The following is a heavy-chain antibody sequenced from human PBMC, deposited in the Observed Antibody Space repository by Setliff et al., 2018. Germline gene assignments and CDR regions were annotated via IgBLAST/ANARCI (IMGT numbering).Heavy chain of an antibody. V-gene: IGHV1-18*01. CDR1: GYSFTSYD. CDR2: ISAYNGNT. Sequence: ASVKVSCKASGYSFTSYDINWVRLAAGQGLEWMGWISAYNGNTYHAQKFQDRLSMTTDTSTSTAYMELRSLRADDTAVYYCERLVRHCTRISCQRTSEADLWGQGTQVTVSS. CDR3: ERLVRHCTRISCQRTSEADL. J-gene: IGHJ5*02. D-gene: IGHD2-15*01.